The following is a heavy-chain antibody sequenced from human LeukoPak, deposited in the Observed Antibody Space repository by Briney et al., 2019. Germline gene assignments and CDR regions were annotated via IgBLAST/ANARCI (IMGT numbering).Heavy chain of an antibody. CDR1: GFTFSSYW. J-gene: IGHJ4*02. V-gene: IGHV3-7*03. CDR2: IKQGGSEK. Sequence: GGSLRLSCAASGFTFSSYWMSWVRQAPGKGLEWVANIKQGGSEKYYVDSVKGRFTISRDNAKNSLYLQMNSLRAEDTAVYYWARDQRYCSSSSCPWEPFDYWGQGTLVTVSS. D-gene: IGHD2-2*01. CDR3: ARDQRYCSSSSCPWEPFDY.